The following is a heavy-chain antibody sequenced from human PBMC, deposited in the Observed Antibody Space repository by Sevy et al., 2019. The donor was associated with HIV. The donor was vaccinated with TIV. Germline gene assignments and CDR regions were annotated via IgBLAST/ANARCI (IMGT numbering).Heavy chain of an antibody. J-gene: IGHJ4*02. CDR3: ARESITVAGIGYYFDS. D-gene: IGHD6-19*01. V-gene: IGHV3-33*01. CDR1: GLAYSGYG. CDR2: IWYDGSNK. Sequence: GGCLRLSCAAFGLAYSGYGMHWVRQAPGKGLEWVAVIWYDGSNKEYADSVKGRFTISRDNSKTTLYLQMNSLRAEDTAVSYCARESITVAGIGYYFDSWGQGTLVTVSS.